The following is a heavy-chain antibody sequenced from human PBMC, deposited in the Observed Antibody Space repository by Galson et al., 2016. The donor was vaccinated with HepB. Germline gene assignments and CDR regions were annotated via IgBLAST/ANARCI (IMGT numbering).Heavy chain of an antibody. V-gene: IGHV4-39*02. D-gene: IGHD6-6*01. J-gene: IGHJ5*02. CDR1: AGSISIDSSY. CDR2: AFYRGST. CDR3: AREYSSSRDWFDP. Sequence: SETLSLTCTVSAGSISIDSSYWVWIRQPPGKGLEWIGNAFYRGSTSYNPSLESRVTISVDTTKNQLSLKLSAVTAADTALYYCAREYSSSRDWFDPWGQGTLVTVSS.